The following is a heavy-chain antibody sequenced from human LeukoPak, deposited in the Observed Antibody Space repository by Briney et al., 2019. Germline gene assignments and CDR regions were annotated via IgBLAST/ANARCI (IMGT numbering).Heavy chain of an antibody. J-gene: IGHJ4*02. CDR1: GFTFSRYD. CDR3: TNSDDYGDY. CDR2: IAFDDTDR. Sequence: GGSLRLSCVASGFTFSRYDMSWVRQAPGKGLEWVAAIAFDDTDRYYIDSVKGRFTISRDDSKNTLYLHMTSLRAEDTAVYYCTNSDDYGDYWGQGTLVTVSS. V-gene: IGHV3-30*18.